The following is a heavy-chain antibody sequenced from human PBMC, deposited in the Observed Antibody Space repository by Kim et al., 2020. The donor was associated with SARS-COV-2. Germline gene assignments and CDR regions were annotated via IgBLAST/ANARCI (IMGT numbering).Heavy chain of an antibody. Sequence: GGSLRLSCTASGFTFGDYAMSWVRQAPGKGLEWVGFIRSKAYGGTTEYAASVKGRFTISRDDSKSIAYLQMNSLKTEDTAVYYCTRDSARYSSGWYYFDYWGQGTLVTVSS. CDR2: IRSKAYGGTT. CDR1: GFTFGDYA. D-gene: IGHD6-19*01. V-gene: IGHV3-49*04. CDR3: TRDSARYSSGWYYFDY. J-gene: IGHJ4*02.